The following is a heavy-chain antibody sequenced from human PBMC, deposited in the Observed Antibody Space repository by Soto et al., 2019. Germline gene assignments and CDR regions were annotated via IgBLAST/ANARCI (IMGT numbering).Heavy chain of an antibody. D-gene: IGHD2-21*02. V-gene: IGHV4-39*01. J-gene: IGHJ3*02. CDR2: IDYSGTT. Sequence: SETLSLTCTVSGGSISSSTYFWGWIRQPPGKGLEWIGSIDYSGTTYYNTSLRTRATISVDTSKNQFSLMLSSVTAADTAVYYCARWWEYCGGDCYDAFDIWGQGTMVTVSS. CDR3: ARWWEYCGGDCYDAFDI. CDR1: GGSISSSTYF.